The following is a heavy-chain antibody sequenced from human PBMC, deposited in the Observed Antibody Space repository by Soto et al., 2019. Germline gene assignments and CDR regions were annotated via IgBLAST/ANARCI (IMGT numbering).Heavy chain of an antibody. CDR1: GFTFSSYA. Sequence: PGGSLRLSCAASGFTFSSYAMHWVRQAPGKGLEWVAVISYDGSNKYYADSVKGRFTISRDNSKNTLYLQMNSLRAEDTAVYYCASSGVEMATNGIGFFDYWGQGTLVTVSS. V-gene: IGHV3-30-3*01. J-gene: IGHJ4*02. D-gene: IGHD5-12*01. CDR2: ISYDGSNK. CDR3: ASSGVEMATNGIGFFDY.